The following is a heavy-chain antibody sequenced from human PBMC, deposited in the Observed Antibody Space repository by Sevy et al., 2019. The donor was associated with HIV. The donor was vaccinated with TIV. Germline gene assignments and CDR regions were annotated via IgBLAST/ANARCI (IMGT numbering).Heavy chain of an antibody. CDR1: GFPFNDHA. CDR3: AKDINRGCDGINCYPYYYYFYGLDV. CDR2: VSWNSRNI. J-gene: IGHJ6*02. D-gene: IGHD2-21*01. V-gene: IGHV3-9*01. Sequence: SLRLSCAASGFPFNDHAMHWVRQVPRKGLEWVSGVSWNSRNIGYADSVKGRFTISRDNANHFLYLEMNSLRPEDTAFYYCAKDINRGCDGINCYPYYYYFYGLDVWGQGTTVTVSS.